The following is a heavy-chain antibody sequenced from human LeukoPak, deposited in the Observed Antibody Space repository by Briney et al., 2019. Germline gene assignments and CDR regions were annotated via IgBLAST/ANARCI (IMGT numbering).Heavy chain of an antibody. Sequence: GGSLRLSCAASGFTFSIYAMSWVRQAPGKGLEWVSAISGSGGTAYYADSVKGRFTISRDNSKNTLYLQMNSLRAEDTAEYYCAKELAPYYYDYWGQGTLVTVSS. CDR2: ISGSGGTA. CDR3: AKELAPYYYDY. V-gene: IGHV3-23*01. CDR1: GFTFSIYA. J-gene: IGHJ4*02.